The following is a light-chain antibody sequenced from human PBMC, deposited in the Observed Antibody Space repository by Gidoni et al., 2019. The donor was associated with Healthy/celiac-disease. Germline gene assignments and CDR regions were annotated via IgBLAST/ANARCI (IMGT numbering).Light chain of an antibody. V-gene: IGKV1-33*01. CDR3: QQYDNLPYT. J-gene: IGKJ2*01. CDR1: QDISNY. Sequence: DIQMTQSPSPLSASVGDRVTITCQSSQDISNYLTWYQQKPGEAPKLLIYDASNLETGVPSRFSGSGAGTDFTFTISSLQPEDIATYYCQQYDNLPYTFGQGTKLEIK. CDR2: DAS.